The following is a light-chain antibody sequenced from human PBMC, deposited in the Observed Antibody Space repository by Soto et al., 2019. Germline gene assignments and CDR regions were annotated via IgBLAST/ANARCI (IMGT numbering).Light chain of an antibody. V-gene: IGKV3-15*01. J-gene: IGKJ1*01. Sequence: EIVMTQSPATLSVSPGDRATLSCRASQSVSSNLAWYQQKPGQAPRLLIYGASTRATGFPARFSGSGSGTEFTLTISSLQSEDFAVYYCQQYNNWLRTFGRGTKVEIK. CDR3: QQYNNWLRT. CDR2: GAS. CDR1: QSVSSN.